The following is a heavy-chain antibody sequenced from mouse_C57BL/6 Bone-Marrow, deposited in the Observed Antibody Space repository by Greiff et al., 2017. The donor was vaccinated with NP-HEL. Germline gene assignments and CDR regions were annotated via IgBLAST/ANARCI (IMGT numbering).Heavy chain of an antibody. CDR3: ARWPTRGSSYDYAMDY. V-gene: IGHV1-59*01. CDR2: IDPSDSYT. D-gene: IGHD1-1*01. Sequence: QVQLQHPGAELVRPGTSVKLSCKASGYTFTSYWMHWVKQRPGQGLEWIGVIDPSDSYTNYNQKFKGKATLTVDTSSSTAYMQLSSLTSEDSAVYYCARWPTRGSSYDYAMDYWGQGTSVTVSS. CDR1: GYTFTSYW. J-gene: IGHJ4*01.